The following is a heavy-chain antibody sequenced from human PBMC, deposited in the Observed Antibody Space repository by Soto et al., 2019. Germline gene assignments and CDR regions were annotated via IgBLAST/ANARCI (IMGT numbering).Heavy chain of an antibody. V-gene: IGHV3-7*01. J-gene: IGHJ6*02. D-gene: IGHD6-13*01. CDR3: ARIASAGRGWDV. CDR2: IKQDGSEK. CDR1: GFTFSNYW. Sequence: EVQLVESGGGLVKPGGSLRLSCAAFGFTFSNYWMRWVRQAPVNGLEWVGNIKQDGSEKNYVDSVKGRFTISRDNAKNSLYLQMNSLSAEDTAVYYCARIASAGRGWDVWGPGTTVVVSS.